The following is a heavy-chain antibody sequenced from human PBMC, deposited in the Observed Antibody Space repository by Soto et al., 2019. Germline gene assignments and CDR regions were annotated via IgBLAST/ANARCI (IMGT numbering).Heavy chain of an antibody. CDR1: GYTFTGYY. CDR2: INPNSGGT. CDR3: ARSSIAAADYYYGMDV. J-gene: IGHJ6*02. Sequence: ASVKVSCKASGYTFTGYYMHWVRQAPGQGLEWMGWINPNSGGTNYAQKFQGGVTMTSDTSISTAYMELSRLRSDDTAVYYCARSSIAAADYYYGMDVWGQGTTVTVSS. D-gene: IGHD6-13*01. V-gene: IGHV1-2*02.